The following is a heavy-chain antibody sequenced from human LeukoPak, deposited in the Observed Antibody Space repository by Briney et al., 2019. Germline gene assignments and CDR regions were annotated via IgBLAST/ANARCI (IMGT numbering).Heavy chain of an antibody. D-gene: IGHD3-3*01. J-gene: IGHJ6*03. Sequence: PGGSLRLSCAASGFTFSRYAMSWVRQAPGKGLEWVSAISGSGGSSYHADSVKGRFTISRDNSKNTLYLQMNSLRAEDTAIYYCARDKESGNYDFWSGYSHHYYYMDVWGKGTTVTVSS. CDR1: GFTFSRYA. CDR3: ARDKESGNYDFWSGYSHHYYYMDV. V-gene: IGHV3-23*01. CDR2: ISGSGGSS.